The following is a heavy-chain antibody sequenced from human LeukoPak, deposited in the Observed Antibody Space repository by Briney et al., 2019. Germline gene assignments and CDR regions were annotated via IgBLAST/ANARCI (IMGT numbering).Heavy chain of an antibody. Sequence: GGSLRLSCAASGFTFSTYAMTWVRQAPGKGLEWVSTINSGGSTYYADSVKGRFTISRDNSKNTLYLQMNSLRVEDTAVYYCGRDLAWGAFDYWGQGTLVTVSS. V-gene: IGHV3-23*01. D-gene: IGHD7-27*01. CDR2: INSGGST. J-gene: IGHJ4*02. CDR1: GFTFSTYA. CDR3: GRDLAWGAFDY.